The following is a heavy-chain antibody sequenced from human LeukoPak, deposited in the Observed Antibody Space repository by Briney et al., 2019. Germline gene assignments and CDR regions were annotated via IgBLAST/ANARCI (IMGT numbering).Heavy chain of an antibody. D-gene: IGHD4-23*01. CDR1: GYTFSDHY. Sequence: GGSLRLSCAASGYTFSDHYIDWVRQAPGKGLEWVGHTRNKANNYATEYAASVKGRFTISRDDSRNSVYLQTNSLKTEDTAVYYCTRWRSGTSDWGQGTLVTVSS. J-gene: IGHJ4*02. CDR2: TRNKANNYAT. CDR3: TRWRSGTSD. V-gene: IGHV3-72*01.